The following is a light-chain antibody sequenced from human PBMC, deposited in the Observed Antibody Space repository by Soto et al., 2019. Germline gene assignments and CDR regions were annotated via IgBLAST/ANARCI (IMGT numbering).Light chain of an antibody. CDR3: GSWDSSLSAYV. CDR1: SSNIGGNS. CDR2: DDN. V-gene: IGLV1-51*01. Sequence: VLTQPPSVSAAPGQKATISCSGSSSNIGGNSVSWYQQLPGTAPKLLIYDDNKRPSGIPDRFSGSKSGTSATLGITGFQTGDEADYYCGSWDSSLSAYVFGTGTKVTV. J-gene: IGLJ1*01.